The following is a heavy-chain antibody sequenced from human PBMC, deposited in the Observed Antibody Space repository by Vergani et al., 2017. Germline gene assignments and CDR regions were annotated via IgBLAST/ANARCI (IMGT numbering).Heavy chain of an antibody. Sequence: QITLKESGPTLVKPTQTLTLTCTFSGFSLSTSGVGVGWIRQPPGKALEWLAIIYWNYDKRYSQSLKSRLTITKETSKNQVALTMTNMDPVDTATYYCARNYDFWSGYYDYYYYMDVWGKGTTVTVSS. V-gene: IGHV2-5*01. CDR3: ARNYDFWSGYYDYYYYMDV. D-gene: IGHD3-3*01. CDR1: GFSLSTSGVG. CDR2: IYWNYDK. J-gene: IGHJ6*03.